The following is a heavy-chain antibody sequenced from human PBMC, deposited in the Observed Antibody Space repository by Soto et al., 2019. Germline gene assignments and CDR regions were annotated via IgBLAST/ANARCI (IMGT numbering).Heavy chain of an antibody. D-gene: IGHD5-12*01. Sequence: GASVKVSCKASGYTFFTYDISWVRQAPGQGLEWMGWISTYSGDTKYAQKFQGRVTMTTDTSTTTAYLELRSLRSDDTAVYYCARHHGPTTSENWFDPWGQGTLMTVYS. CDR2: ISTYSGDT. CDR1: GYTFFTYD. J-gene: IGHJ5*02. V-gene: IGHV1-18*01. CDR3: ARHHGPTTSENWFDP.